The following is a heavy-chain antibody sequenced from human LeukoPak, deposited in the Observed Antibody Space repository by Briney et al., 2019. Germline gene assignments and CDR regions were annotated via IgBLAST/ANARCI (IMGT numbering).Heavy chain of an antibody. J-gene: IGHJ4*02. V-gene: IGHV4-39*01. CDR1: GGSISSSSYY. Sequence: PSETLSLTCTVSGGSISSSSYYWGWIRQPTGKGREWIGSIYYSGSTYYNPSLKTRVTISVDTSKNQFSLKLSSVTAADTAVYYCATIGYYYDSSGYQNYYFDYWGQGTLVTVSS. CDR3: ATIGYYYDSSGYQNYYFDY. CDR2: IYYSGST. D-gene: IGHD3-22*01.